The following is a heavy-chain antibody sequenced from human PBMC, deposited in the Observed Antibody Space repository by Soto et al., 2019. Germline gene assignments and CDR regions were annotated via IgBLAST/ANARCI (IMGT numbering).Heavy chain of an antibody. Sequence: QVQLQESGPGLVKPSQTLSLTCTVSGGSINSDGYYWSWSRQHPGKGREFIGYIYYSGTTYYNPSLRGRVSISIDTSKNQCSMKLSSVTAADTAVYYCARDRGLRLDFAHWGQGTLATVSS. CDR3: ARDRGLRLDFAH. V-gene: IGHV4-31*03. J-gene: IGHJ4*02. CDR2: IYYSGTT. CDR1: GGSINSDGYY. D-gene: IGHD4-17*01.